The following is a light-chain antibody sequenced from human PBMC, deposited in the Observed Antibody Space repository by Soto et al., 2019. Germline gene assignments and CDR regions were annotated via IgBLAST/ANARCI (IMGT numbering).Light chain of an antibody. J-gene: IGKJ5*01. CDR3: QRYGGSPIT. V-gene: IGKV3-20*01. CDR2: GAS. Sequence: EVVLTKSPCTLTLSPGGRATLSCRASQSVSRRLAWYQQRPGXXPRLLISGASMRASGVPVRFIGSGSGTYFTLTITRLEPEDFAVYYCQRYGGSPITFGLGKRLEIK. CDR1: QSVSRR.